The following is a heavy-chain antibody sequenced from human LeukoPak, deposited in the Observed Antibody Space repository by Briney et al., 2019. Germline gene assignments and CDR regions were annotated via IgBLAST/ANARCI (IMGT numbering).Heavy chain of an antibody. J-gene: IGHJ4*02. D-gene: IGHD3-22*01. CDR1: GFTFSSCG. CDR3: AKGDDSSGYYNYFDY. Sequence: GRSLRLSCAASGFTFSSCGMHWVRQAPGKGLEWVAVISYDGRNKDYADSVKGRFTISRDNAKNSLYLQMNSLRAEDMALYYCAKGDDSSGYYNYFDYWGQGTLVTVSS. V-gene: IGHV3-30*18. CDR2: ISYDGRNK.